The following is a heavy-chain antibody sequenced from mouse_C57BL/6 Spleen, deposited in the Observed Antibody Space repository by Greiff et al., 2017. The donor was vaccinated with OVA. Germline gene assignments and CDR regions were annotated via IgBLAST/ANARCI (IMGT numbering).Heavy chain of an antibody. CDR2: INPSSGYT. Sequence: QVQLKQSGAELARPGASVKMSCKASGYTFTSYTMHWVKQRPGQGLEWIGYINPSSGYTKYNQKFKDKATLTADKSSSTAYMQLSSLTSEDSAVYYCARGGYDYDGAMDCRGHRTSVTVSS. D-gene: IGHD2-4*01. J-gene: IGHJ4*01. CDR3: ARGGYDYDGAMDC. CDR1: GYTFTSYT. V-gene: IGHV1-4*01.